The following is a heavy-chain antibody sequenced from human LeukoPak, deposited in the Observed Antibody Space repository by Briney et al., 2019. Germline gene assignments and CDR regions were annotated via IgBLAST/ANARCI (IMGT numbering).Heavy chain of an antibody. CDR1: GFTFSYYS. V-gene: IGHV3-21*01. D-gene: IGHD1-26*01. J-gene: IGHJ4*02. CDR3: ARDQWVGATMGY. Sequence: GGSLRLSCAASGFTFSYYSMNWVRQAPGKGLEWVSSISSNNTYIYYADSVKGRFTISRDNAKNSLYLQMNSLRAEDTAVYYCARDQWVGATMGYWGQGTLVTVSS. CDR2: ISSNNTYI.